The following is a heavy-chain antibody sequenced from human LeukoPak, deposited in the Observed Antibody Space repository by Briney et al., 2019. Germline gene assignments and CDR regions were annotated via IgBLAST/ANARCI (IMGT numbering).Heavy chain of an antibody. Sequence: PGGSLRLSCAVSGFTFSNYAMSWVRQAPGKGLEWVSAISTGGNTYYADSAKGRFTIFRDNSKNTLYLQMNSLRAEDTAVYHCVNPNSPCCPHWGQGTLVTVSS. CDR3: VNPNSPCCPH. J-gene: IGHJ4*02. D-gene: IGHD2-15*01. CDR1: GFTFSNYA. CDR2: ISTGGNT. V-gene: IGHV3-23*01.